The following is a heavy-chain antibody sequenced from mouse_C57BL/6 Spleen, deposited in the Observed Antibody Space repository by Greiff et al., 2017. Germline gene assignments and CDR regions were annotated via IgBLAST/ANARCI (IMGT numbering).Heavy chain of an antibody. V-gene: IGHV1-15*01. D-gene: IGHD2-3*01. CDR3: IGIYDGYYGFAY. CDR2: IDPETGGT. Sequence: QVQLQQSGAELVRPGASVTLSCKASGYTFTDYEMHWVKQTPVHGLEWIGAIDPETGGTAYNQKFKGKAILTADKSSSTAYMELRSLTSEDSAVYYCIGIYDGYYGFAYWGQGTLVTVSA. CDR1: GYTFTDYE. J-gene: IGHJ3*01.